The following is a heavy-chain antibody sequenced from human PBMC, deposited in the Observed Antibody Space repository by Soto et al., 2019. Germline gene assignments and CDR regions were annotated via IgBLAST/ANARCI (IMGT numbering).Heavy chain of an antibody. CDR3: ARGLIAVAGKRLDY. Sequence: SETLSLTCAVYGGSFSGYYWSWIRQPPGKGLEWIGEINHSGSTNYNPSLKSRVTISVDTSKNQFSLKLSSVTAADTAVYYCARGLIAVAGKRLDYWGQGTLVTVSS. J-gene: IGHJ4*02. D-gene: IGHD6-19*01. V-gene: IGHV4-34*01. CDR2: INHSGST. CDR1: GGSFSGYY.